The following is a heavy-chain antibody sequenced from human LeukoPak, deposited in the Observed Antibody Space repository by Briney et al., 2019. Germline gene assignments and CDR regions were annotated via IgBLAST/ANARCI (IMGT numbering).Heavy chain of an antibody. Sequence: PSETLSLTCAVYGGSFSGYYWSWIRQPPGKGLEWIGEINHSGSTNYNPSLKSRVTISVDTSKNQFSLKLSSVTAADTAVYYCARRAHDSSGHYAFDIWGQGTMVTVSS. CDR3: ARRAHDSSGHYAFDI. J-gene: IGHJ3*02. CDR1: GGSFSGYY. V-gene: IGHV4-34*01. D-gene: IGHD3-22*01. CDR2: INHSGST.